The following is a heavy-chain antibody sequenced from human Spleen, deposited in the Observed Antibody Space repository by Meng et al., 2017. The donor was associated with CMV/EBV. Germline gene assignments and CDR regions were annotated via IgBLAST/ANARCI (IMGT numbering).Heavy chain of an antibody. CDR3: ARALGYCSSTSCYMHYYYGMDV. V-gene: IGHV4-28*05. CDR2: IYYSGSISYIYYSGSI. Sequence: SETLSLTCAVSGNSISSSDCWGWIRQPPGKGLEWIGYIYYSGSISYIYYSGSISYNPSLKSRVTMSVDTSKNQLSLKLTSVTAVDTALYYCARALGYCSSTSCYMHYYYGMDVWGQGTTVTVSS. CDR1: GNSISSSDC. J-gene: IGHJ6*02. D-gene: IGHD2-2*02.